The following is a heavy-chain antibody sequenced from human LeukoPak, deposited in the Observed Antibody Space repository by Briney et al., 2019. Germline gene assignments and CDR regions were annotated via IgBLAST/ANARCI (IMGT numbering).Heavy chain of an antibody. CDR3: ALSNYDILTSYWFYP. CDR2: INHSGST. D-gene: IGHD3-9*01. V-gene: IGHV4-34*01. CDR1: GGSFSGYY. J-gene: IGHJ5*02. Sequence: KPSETLSLTCAVYGGSFSGYYWIWIRQPPGKGLEWIGEINHSGSTNYNPSLKSRVTISVDTSKNQFSLKLSSVTAADTAVYYCALSNYDILTSYWFYPWGQGTLVTVSS.